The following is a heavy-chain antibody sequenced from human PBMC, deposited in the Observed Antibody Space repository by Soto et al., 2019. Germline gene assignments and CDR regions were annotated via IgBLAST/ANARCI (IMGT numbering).Heavy chain of an antibody. CDR2: IKQDGSEK. CDR1: GFTFSSYW. D-gene: IGHD3-10*01. V-gene: IGHV3-7*01. Sequence: GVLRLSCAASGFTFSSYWMSWVRQAPGKGLEWVANIKQDGSEKYYVDSVKGRFTISRDNAKNSLYLQMNSLRAEDTAVYYCARAGKYYGSGSYFPYNWFDPWGQGTLVTVSS. J-gene: IGHJ5*02. CDR3: ARAGKYYGSGSYFPYNWFDP.